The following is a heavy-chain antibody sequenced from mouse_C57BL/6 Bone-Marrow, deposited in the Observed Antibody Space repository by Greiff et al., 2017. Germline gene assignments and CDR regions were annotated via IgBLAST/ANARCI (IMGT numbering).Heavy chain of an antibody. CDR2: IYPRSGNT. D-gene: IGHD2-10*02. CDR1: GYTFTSYG. Sequence: VMLVESGAELARPGASVKLSCKASGYTFTSYGISWVKQRTGQGLEWIGEIYPRSGNTYYNEKFKGKATLTADKSSSTAYMELRSLTSEDSAVYFCAGVWSSWFAYWGQGTLVTVSA. J-gene: IGHJ3*01. CDR3: AGVWSSWFAY. V-gene: IGHV1-81*01.